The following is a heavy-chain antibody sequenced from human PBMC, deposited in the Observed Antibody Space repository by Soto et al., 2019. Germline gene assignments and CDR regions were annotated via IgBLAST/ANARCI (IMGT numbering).Heavy chain of an antibody. V-gene: IGHV3-23*01. D-gene: IGHD3-3*01. J-gene: IGHJ4*02. CDR1: GFTFSSHA. CDR2: ISYSGTTT. Sequence: VQLLESGGGLVQPEGSLRLSCAASGFTFSSHAMSWVRQAPGKGLEWVSAISYSGTTTYYAESVKGRFTISRDNSKNTLYLQMNSLRAEDTAIYYCAKRFTLFGEVKLSPDFDYWGQGTLVTVSS. CDR3: AKRFTLFGEVKLSPDFDY.